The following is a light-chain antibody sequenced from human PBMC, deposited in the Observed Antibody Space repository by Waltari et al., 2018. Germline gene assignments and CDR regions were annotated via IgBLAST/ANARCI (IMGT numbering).Light chain of an antibody. CDR3: SSYTTSSAPGV. CDR2: EVS. Sequence: QSALTQPASVSGSPGQSITISCSGTDSDVGAYYFVLWYQQHPGKAPHLIIYEVSNRPSGISNRFSASKSGNTASLTISGLQAEDEADYYCSSYTTSSAPGVFGTGTRVTVL. V-gene: IGLV2-14*01. J-gene: IGLJ1*01. CDR1: DSDVGAYYF.